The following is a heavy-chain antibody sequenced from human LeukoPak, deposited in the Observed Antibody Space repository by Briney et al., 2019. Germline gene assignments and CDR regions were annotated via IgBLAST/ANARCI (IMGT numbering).Heavy chain of an antibody. Sequence: SQTLSLTCTVSGVSISSGGYYWSWIRQHPGKGLEWIGYIYYSGSTYYNPSLKSRVTISVDTSKNQFSLKLSSVTAADTAVYYCARGIAAAAFDIWGQGTMVTVSS. CDR2: IYYSGST. D-gene: IGHD2-15*01. J-gene: IGHJ3*02. CDR3: ARGIAAAAFDI. V-gene: IGHV4-31*03. CDR1: GVSISSGGYY.